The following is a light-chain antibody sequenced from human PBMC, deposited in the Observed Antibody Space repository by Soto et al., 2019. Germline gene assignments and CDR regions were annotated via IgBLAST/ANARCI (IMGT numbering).Light chain of an antibody. CDR3: SSYTSSSTRV. CDR1: SSDVGGYNY. Sequence: QSALTQPASVSGSPGQSITISCTGTSSDVGGYNYVSWYQQHPGKAPKLMINEFSNRPSGVSTRFSGSKSGNTASLTISGLQAEDEADYYCSSYTSSSTRVFGGGTKLTFL. V-gene: IGLV2-14*01. J-gene: IGLJ3*02. CDR2: EFS.